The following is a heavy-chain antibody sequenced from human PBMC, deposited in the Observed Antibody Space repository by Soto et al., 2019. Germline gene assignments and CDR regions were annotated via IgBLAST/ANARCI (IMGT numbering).Heavy chain of an antibody. CDR2: INSDGSST. D-gene: IGHD6-19*01. CDR3: ASPGRYSSGWRNAFDI. J-gene: IGHJ3*02. V-gene: IGHV3-74*01. Sequence: GGSLRLSCAASGFTFSSYWMHWVRQAPGKGLVWVSRINSDGSSTSYADSVKGRFTISRDNAKNTLSLQMNSLRAEDTAVYYCASPGRYSSGWRNAFDIWGQGTRVTVAS. CDR1: GFTFSSYW.